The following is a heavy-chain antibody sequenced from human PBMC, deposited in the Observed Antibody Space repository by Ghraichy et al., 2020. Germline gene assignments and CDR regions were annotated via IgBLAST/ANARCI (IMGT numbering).Heavy chain of an antibody. CDR3: ARGGGTFVS. D-gene: IGHD3-16*01. CDR1: GFTFSSYW. J-gene: IGHJ5*01. V-gene: IGHV3-7*03. CDR2: IKNDASEK. Sequence: LSLTCAVSGFTFSSYWMSWVRQAPGKGLEWVASIKNDASEKYYLDSVKGRFSISRDNANNSLYLQMDNLRAEDTAVYYCARGGGTFVSWGQGTLVTVSS.